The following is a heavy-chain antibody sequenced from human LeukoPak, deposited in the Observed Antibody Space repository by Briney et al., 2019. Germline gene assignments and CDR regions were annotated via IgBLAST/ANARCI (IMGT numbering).Heavy chain of an antibody. CDR3: ATILYGDYLDIDY. V-gene: IGHV1-24*01. J-gene: IGHJ4*02. CDR2: FDPEDGET. D-gene: IGHD4-17*01. CDR1: GYTLTELS. Sequence: GASVKVFCKVSGYTLTELSMHWVRQAPGKGLEWMGGFDPEDGETIYAQKFQGRVTMTEDTSTDTAYMELSSLRSEDTAVYYCATILYGDYLDIDYWGQGTLVTVSS.